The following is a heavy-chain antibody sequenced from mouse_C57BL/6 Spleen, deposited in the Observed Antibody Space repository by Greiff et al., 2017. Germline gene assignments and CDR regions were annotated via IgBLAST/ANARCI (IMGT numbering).Heavy chain of an antibody. Sequence: VKLQQPGTELVKPGASVKLSCKASGYTFTSYWMHWVKQRPGQGLEWIGNINPSNGGTNYNEKFKSKATLTVDKSSSTAYMQLSSLTSEDSAVYYCARMDGNYFYAMDYWGQGTSVTVSS. CDR2: INPSNGGT. CDR3: ARMDGNYFYAMDY. CDR1: GYTFTSYW. V-gene: IGHV1-53*01. J-gene: IGHJ4*01. D-gene: IGHD2-1*01.